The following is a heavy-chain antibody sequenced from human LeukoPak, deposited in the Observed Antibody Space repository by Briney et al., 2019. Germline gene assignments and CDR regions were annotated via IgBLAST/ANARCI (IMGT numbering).Heavy chain of an antibody. Sequence: GGPLRLSCAASGFTFSSYWMSWVRQAPGKRLEWVANIKEDGSQKYYVDSVKGRFTISRDNAKNSLYLQMNSLRAEDTAMYYCARDGRGEYLDYWGQGTLVTVSS. D-gene: IGHD3-10*01. V-gene: IGHV3-7*01. CDR1: GFTFSSYW. J-gene: IGHJ4*02. CDR2: IKEDGSQK. CDR3: ARDGRGEYLDY.